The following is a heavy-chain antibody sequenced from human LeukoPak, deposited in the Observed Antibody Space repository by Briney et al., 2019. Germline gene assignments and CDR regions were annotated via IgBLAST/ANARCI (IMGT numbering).Heavy chain of an antibody. Sequence: PSETLSLTCTVSGGSISSYYWSWIRQPPGKGLEWIGYIYYSGSTNYNPSLKSRVTISVDTSKNQFSLKLSSVTAADTAVYYCARAKYCGGDCYRWWFDPWGQGTLVTVSS. V-gene: IGHV4-59*01. CDR1: GGSISSYY. J-gene: IGHJ5*02. D-gene: IGHD2-21*02. CDR2: IYYSGST. CDR3: ARAKYCGGDCYRWWFDP.